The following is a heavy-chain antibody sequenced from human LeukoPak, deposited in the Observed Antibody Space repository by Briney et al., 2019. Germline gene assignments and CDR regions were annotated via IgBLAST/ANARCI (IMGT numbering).Heavy chain of an antibody. J-gene: IGHJ5*02. CDR3: ARDIVVVPAASNWFDP. CDR1: GYTFTSYY. V-gene: IGHV1-46*01. Sequence: GASVKVSCKASGYTFTSYYMHWVRQAPGQGLEWMGIINPSGGSPSYAQKFQGRVTMTRDTSTSTVYMELSSLGSEDTAVYYCARDIVVVPAASNWFDPWGQGTLVTVSS. CDR2: INPSGGSP. D-gene: IGHD2-2*01.